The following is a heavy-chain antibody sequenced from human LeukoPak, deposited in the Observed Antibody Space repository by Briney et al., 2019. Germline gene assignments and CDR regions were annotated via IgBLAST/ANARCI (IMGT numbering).Heavy chain of an antibody. J-gene: IGHJ4*02. CDR2: LYYSGRT. D-gene: IGHD1-1*01. V-gene: IGHV4-61*03. CDR1: GASVSGGSYY. Sequence: SETLSLTCSVSGASVSGGSYYWSWIRQPPRKGLEWIGFLYYSGRTNYGPSLSGRVSTSIDTSKNHFSLNLTSVTAADTAVYYCARGLSTGREDYFDFWGQGTLVSVSS. CDR3: ARGLSTGREDYFDF.